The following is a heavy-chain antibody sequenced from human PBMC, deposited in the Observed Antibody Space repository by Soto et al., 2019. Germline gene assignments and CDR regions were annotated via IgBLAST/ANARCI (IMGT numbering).Heavy chain of an antibody. V-gene: IGHV1-18*04. Sequence: GASVKVSCMASGHTVTRYGISCVRQAPGQELGRMGWISAYNGNTSYAQKLQGRVTITTDTSTSAAYMELRRLRSDDTALYHCVRDYYHFSGSYSDIPLDYWGQGALVTVSS. J-gene: IGHJ4*02. D-gene: IGHD3-10*01. CDR2: ISAYNGNT. CDR3: VRDYYHFSGSYSDIPLDY. CDR1: GHTVTRYG.